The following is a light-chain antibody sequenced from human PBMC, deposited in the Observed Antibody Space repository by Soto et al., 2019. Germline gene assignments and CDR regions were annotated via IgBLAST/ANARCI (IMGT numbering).Light chain of an antibody. CDR3: MQSTQLPPT. CDR2: EVS. J-gene: IGKJ5*01. V-gene: IGKV2D-29*02. Sequence: VVVTQTPLSLSVAPGQPASISCKSSQSLLHITGETFLFWYLQKPGQSPQLLIYEVSTRVSGVPDRFSGSGSGTDFTLEISRVETDDVGIYYCMQSTQLPPTFGQGTRLENK. CDR1: QSLLHITGETF.